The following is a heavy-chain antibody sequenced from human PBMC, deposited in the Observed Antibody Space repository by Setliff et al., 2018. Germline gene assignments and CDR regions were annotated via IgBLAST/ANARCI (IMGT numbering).Heavy chain of an antibody. CDR1: GYTFTNSI. J-gene: IGHJ5*02. CDR3: ERLVRHCTRISCQRTSEADL. Sequence: VKVSCKASGYTFTNSIMNWVRQAPGQGLEWMGWISAYNGNTYHAQKFQDRLSMTTDTSTSTAYMELRSLRADDTAVYYCERLVRHCTRISCQRTSEADLWGQGTQVTVSS. D-gene: IGHD2-15*01. V-gene: IGHV1-18*04. CDR2: ISAYNGNT.